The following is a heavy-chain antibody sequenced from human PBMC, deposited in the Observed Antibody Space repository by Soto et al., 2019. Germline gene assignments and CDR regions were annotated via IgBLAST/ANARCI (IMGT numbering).Heavy chain of an antibody. D-gene: IGHD6-13*01. Sequence: PSETLCVTCTVAGGSISGYYWSWIRQPPGKGLEWIGYIYYSGSTNYNPSLKSRVTISVDTSKNQFSLKLSSVTAADTAVYYCARKGSSWYFHYYGMDVWGQGTTVTVSS. CDR1: GGSISGYY. CDR3: ARKGSSWYFHYYGMDV. V-gene: IGHV4-59*01. J-gene: IGHJ6*02. CDR2: IYYSGST.